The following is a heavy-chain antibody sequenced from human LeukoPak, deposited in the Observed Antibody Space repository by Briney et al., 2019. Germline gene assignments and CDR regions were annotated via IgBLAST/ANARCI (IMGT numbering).Heavy chain of an antibody. CDR3: TFDSRFDY. J-gene: IGHJ4*02. V-gene: IGHV3-48*03. CDR1: GFTFSSYE. CDR2: ISNSGSTI. Sequence: GGSLRLSCAASGFTFSSYEMNWVRQAPGKGLEWVSYISNSGSTIYYADSVKGRFTISRDNAKNSLYLQMTSLRAEDTAVYYCTFDSRFDYWGQGTLVSVSS. D-gene: IGHD3-22*01.